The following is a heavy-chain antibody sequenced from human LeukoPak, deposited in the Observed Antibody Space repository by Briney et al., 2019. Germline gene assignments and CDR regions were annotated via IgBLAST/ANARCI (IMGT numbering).Heavy chain of an antibody. CDR3: AKVKYYYDSSGYLDY. V-gene: IGHV3-30*18. J-gene: IGHJ4*02. Sequence: GGSLRLSCAASGFTFSSYGMHWVRQAPGKGLEWVAVISYDGSNKYYADSVKGRFTISRDNSKNTLYLQMNSLRAEDTAVYYCAKVKYYYDSSGYLDYWGQGTLVTVSP. CDR1: GFTFSSYG. D-gene: IGHD3-22*01. CDR2: ISYDGSNK.